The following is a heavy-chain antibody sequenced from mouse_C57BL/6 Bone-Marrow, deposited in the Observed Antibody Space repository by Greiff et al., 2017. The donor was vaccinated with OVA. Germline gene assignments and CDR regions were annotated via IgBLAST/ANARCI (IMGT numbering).Heavy chain of an antibody. V-gene: IGHV1-55*01. Sequence: QVQLQQPGAELVMPGASVKMSCKASGYTFTSYWITWVKQRPGQGLEWIGDIYPGSGSTNYNEKFKSKATLTVDTSSSTAYMQLSSLTSEDSAVYYCARKLLRQRRYFDYWGQGTTLTVSS. CDR1: GYTFTSYW. J-gene: IGHJ2*01. D-gene: IGHD1-2*01. CDR2: IYPGSGST. CDR3: ARKLLRQRRYFDY.